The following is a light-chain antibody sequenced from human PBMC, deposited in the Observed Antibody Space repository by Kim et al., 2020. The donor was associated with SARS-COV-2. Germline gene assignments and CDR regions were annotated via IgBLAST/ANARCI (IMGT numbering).Light chain of an antibody. CDR1: SCSIASNY. CDR2: EDN. J-gene: IGLJ3*02. CDR3: QSYDSSNRV. V-gene: IGLV6-57*03. Sequence: NFMLTQPHSVSESPGKTVTISCTRSSCSIASNYVQWYQQRPGSAPTTVIYEDNQRPSGVPDRFSGSIDSSSNSAFLTISGLKTEDEADYYCQSYDSSNRVFGGGTQLTVL.